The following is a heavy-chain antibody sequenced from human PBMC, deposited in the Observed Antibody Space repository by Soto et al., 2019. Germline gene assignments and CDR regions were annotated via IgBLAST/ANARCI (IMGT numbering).Heavy chain of an antibody. CDR2: IYSGGYT. J-gene: IGHJ4*02. D-gene: IGHD6-25*01. CDR3: ATQRGGGGY. V-gene: IGHV3-53*01. CDR1: GFTVSNNY. Sequence: EVQLVESGGGLIQPGGSLRLSCAVSGFTVSNNYMSWVRQAPGKGLEGVSVIYSGGYTAYGDSVKGRFTISRDNSKKHLFLQIDGQRADATAGYYWATQRGGGGYWGQGTLVTVSS.